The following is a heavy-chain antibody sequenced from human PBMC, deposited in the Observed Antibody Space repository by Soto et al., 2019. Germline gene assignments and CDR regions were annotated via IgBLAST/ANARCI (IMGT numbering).Heavy chain of an antibody. D-gene: IGHD2-15*01. J-gene: IGHJ4*02. Sequence: RSSETLSLTCAVSGYSISSSNWWGWIRQPPGKGLEWIGYIYYSGTTYYNPSLKSRVTMSVDTSNNNFAQMQSCGIEVDNTVIYYAGRIFDGPIDYWGQGTLVTVSS. CDR2: IYYSGTT. CDR1: GYSISSSNW. CDR3: AGRIFDGPIDY. V-gene: IGHV4-28*01.